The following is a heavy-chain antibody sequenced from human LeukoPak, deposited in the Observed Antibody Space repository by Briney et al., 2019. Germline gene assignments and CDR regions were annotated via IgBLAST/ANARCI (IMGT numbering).Heavy chain of an antibody. CDR3: ARTATYTVASID. CDR1: GGPLTNGDYY. V-gene: IGHV4-30-4*01. CDR2: IYRSGST. Sequence: SQTLSLTCTVSGGPLTNGDYYWSWIRQPPGKGLEWIGYIYRSGSTSFNPSLGSRLTISVDTSRNQFSLRLTSVTAADTALYYCARTATYTVASIDWGQGTLVTVSS. D-gene: IGHD5-12*01. J-gene: IGHJ4*02.